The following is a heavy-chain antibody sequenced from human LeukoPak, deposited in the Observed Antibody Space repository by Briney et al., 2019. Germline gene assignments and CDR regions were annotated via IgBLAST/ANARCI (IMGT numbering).Heavy chain of an antibody. J-gene: IGHJ3*02. V-gene: IGHV4-38-2*02. Sequence: SETLSLTCTVSGYSISSGYYWGWIRQPPGKGLEWIGSIYHSGSTYYNPSLKSRVTISVDTSKNQFSLKLSSVTAADTAVYYCARERSGSGSYYIPDAFDIWGQGTMVTVSS. CDR1: GYSISSGYY. D-gene: IGHD3-10*01. CDR3: ARERSGSGSYYIPDAFDI. CDR2: IYHSGST.